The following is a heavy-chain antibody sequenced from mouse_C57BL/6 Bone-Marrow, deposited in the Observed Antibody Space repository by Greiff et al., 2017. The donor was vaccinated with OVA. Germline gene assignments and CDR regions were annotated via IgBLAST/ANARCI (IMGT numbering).Heavy chain of an antibody. CDR1: GYTFTDYN. CDR2: INPNNGGT. J-gene: IGHJ4*01. CDR3: ARQDENYAMDY. Sequence: EVQLQQSGPELVKPGASVKIPCKASGYTFTDYNMDWVKQSHGKSLEWIGDINPNNGGTIYNQKFKGKATLTVDKSSSTAYMELRSLTSEDTAVYYCARQDENYAMDYWGQGTSVTVSS. V-gene: IGHV1-18*01.